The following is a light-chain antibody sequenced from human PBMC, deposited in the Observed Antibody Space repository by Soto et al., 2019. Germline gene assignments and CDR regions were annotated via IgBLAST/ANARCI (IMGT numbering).Light chain of an antibody. J-gene: IGKJ1*01. V-gene: IGKV1-5*03. CDR3: QHYNSYSEA. CDR2: KAS. CDR1: HTISSW. Sequence: DIQMTQSPSTLSGSVGDRVTITCRASHTISSWLAWYQQKPGKAPKLLIYKASTLKSGVPSRFSGSGSGTEFPLTISSLQPDDFATYYCQHYNSYSEAFGQGTKV.